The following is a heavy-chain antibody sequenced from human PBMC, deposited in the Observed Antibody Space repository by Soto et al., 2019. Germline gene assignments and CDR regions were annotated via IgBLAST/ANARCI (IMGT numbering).Heavy chain of an antibody. Sequence: QVQLVQSGAEVKKPGASVKVSCKASGYTFTSYGISWVRQAPGQGLEWMGWISAYNGNTNYAQKIQGRVTMTTDTSTSTAYMELRSLRSDDTAVYYCARDDCSGGSCYSEVDYWGQGTLVTVSS. CDR1: GYTFTSYG. J-gene: IGHJ4*02. D-gene: IGHD2-15*01. CDR2: ISAYNGNT. V-gene: IGHV1-18*01. CDR3: ARDDCSGGSCYSEVDY.